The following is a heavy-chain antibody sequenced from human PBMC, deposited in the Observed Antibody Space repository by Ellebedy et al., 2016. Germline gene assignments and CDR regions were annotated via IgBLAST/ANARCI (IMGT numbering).Heavy chain of an antibody. CDR1: GFTFTTYN. CDR3: SGGNSGLHY. CDR2: ISTGSSYI. J-gene: IGHJ4*02. Sequence: GESLKISXAASGFTFTTYNMNWVRQAPGKGLEWVSSISTGSSYIYYADSVKGRFTMSRDNSKNSLYLQINSLRAEDTAVYYCSGGNSGLHYWGQGVLVTVSS. V-gene: IGHV3-21*04. D-gene: IGHD2-15*01.